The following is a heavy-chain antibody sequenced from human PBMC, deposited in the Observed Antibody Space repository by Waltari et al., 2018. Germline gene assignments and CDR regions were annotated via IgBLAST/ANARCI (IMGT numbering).Heavy chain of an antibody. J-gene: IGHJ4*02. Sequence: QVQMVESGGCVVQPGKSLRLSCAASGLIFSAYPMHWVRRAPGKGLEWVAFISFDGKKEYYADSVKGRFTISRDNSKSIVYLQMNGLRNEDTALFYCAKRGTYGPALDYWGQGTLVTVSS. CDR2: ISFDGKKE. V-gene: IGHV3-30*01. CDR1: GLIFSAYP. D-gene: IGHD3-10*01. CDR3: AKRGTYGPALDY.